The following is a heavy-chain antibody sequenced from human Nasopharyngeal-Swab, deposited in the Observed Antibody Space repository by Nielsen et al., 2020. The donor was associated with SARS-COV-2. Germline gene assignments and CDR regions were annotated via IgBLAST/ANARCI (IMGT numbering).Heavy chain of an antibody. D-gene: IGHD3-10*01. Sequence: VRQAPGKGLECVSDIYIGGGAYYADSVKGRFTISRDNFKNMLYLQMNSLRAEDTAMYYCTREDRYASGSFDHWGQGTLVTVSS. CDR3: TREDRYASGSFDH. J-gene: IGHJ4*02. CDR2: IYIGGGA. V-gene: IGHV3-53*01.